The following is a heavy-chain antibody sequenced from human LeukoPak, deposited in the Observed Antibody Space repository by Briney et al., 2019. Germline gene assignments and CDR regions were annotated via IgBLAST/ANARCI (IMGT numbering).Heavy chain of an antibody. V-gene: IGHV3-21*01. Sequence: GGSLRLSCAASGFTFSTYAISWVRQAPGKGLEWVSCISSTSNYIFYADSVRGRFTISRDNAKNSLYLQMNSLRDEDTAVHYCASFSSGSNLDAFDIWGQGTMVTVST. J-gene: IGHJ3*02. CDR1: GFTFSTYA. CDR3: ASFSSGSNLDAFDI. D-gene: IGHD3-10*01. CDR2: ISSTSNYI.